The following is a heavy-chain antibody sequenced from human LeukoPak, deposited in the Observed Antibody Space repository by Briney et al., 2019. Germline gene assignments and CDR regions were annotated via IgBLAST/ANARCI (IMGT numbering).Heavy chain of an antibody. J-gene: IGHJ4*02. V-gene: IGHV3-23*01. CDR2: ISANAGST. Sequence: PGGSLRLSCAGSGFSFSNYAMNWVRQAPGRGLEWVSGISANAGSTYYADSVKGRFTISRDNSKNILYLQMNSLMAEATAIYYCSKVPTPYCLRGIFYVKGPPPLDYWGQGALVTVSS. CDR3: SKVPTPYCLRGIFYVKGPPPLDY. D-gene: IGHD2-15*01. CDR1: GFSFSNYA.